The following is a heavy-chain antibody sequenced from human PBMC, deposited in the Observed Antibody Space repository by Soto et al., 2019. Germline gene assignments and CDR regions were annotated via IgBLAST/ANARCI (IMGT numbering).Heavy chain of an antibody. D-gene: IGHD2-15*01. V-gene: IGHV1-18*01. CDR3: ARESEYCSGGSSYSGWFDP. CDR1: GYTFTSYG. CDR2: ISAYNGNT. Sequence: QVQLVQSGAEVKKPGASVKVSCKASGYTFTSYGISWVRQAPGQGLEWMGWISAYNGNTNYAQKLQGRVTMTTDTSTSTAYMELRSLRSDDTPVYYCARESEYCSGGSSYSGWFDPWGQGTLVTVSS. J-gene: IGHJ5*02.